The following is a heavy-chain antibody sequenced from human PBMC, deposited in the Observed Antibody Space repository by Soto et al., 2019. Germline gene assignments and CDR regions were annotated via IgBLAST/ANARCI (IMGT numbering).Heavy chain of an antibody. J-gene: IGHJ5*02. V-gene: IGHV4-4*08. CDR3: ARVGYCSSTSCYAGYWFDP. CDR2: VHHSGSS. Sequence: PSETLSLTCTVSGGSISSYYWSWIRQPPGKGLEWSGYVHHSGSSNYNPSLKSRVAMSVDTSKNQLSLKLNSVTAADTAVYYCARVGYCSSTSCYAGYWFDPWGQGTLVTVSS. D-gene: IGHD2-2*01. CDR1: GGSISSYY.